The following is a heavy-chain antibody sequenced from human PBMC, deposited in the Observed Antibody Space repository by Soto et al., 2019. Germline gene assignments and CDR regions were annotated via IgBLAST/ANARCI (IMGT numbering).Heavy chain of an antibody. CDR2: VHYSGAT. CDR1: GGSLRNYY. D-gene: IGHD3-3*01. CDR3: TRGFSGAPTDY. V-gene: IGHV4-34*01. J-gene: IGHJ4*02. Sequence: PSETLSLTCAVSGGSLRNYYWNWIRQPPGKGLEWIGEVHYSGATGYNPSLRSRVTVSIDRSKNQFSLEMKSVTAADTAIYYCTRGFSGAPTDYWGQGALVTVSS.